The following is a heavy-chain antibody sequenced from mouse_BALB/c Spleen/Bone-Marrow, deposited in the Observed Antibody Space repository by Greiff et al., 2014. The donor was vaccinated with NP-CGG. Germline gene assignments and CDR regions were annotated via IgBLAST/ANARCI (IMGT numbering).Heavy chain of an antibody. CDR2: IRNKPNGYTT. V-gene: IGHV7-3*02. Sequence: VKVAESGGGLVQPGGSLRLSCTTSGFTFTDYFMTWVRQPPGKALEWLGFIRNKPNGYTTEYNPSVKGRFTISRDNSQGILYLQMNTLRAEDSAIYYCARDYSGYFDFWGQGTTLTVSS. CDR1: GFTFTDYF. J-gene: IGHJ2*01. D-gene: IGHD5-1*01. CDR3: ARDYSGYFDF.